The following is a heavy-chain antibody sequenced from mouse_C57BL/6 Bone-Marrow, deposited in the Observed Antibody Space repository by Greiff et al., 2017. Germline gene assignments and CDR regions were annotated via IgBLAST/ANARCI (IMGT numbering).Heavy chain of an antibody. CDR3: ARHDLGTTGDY. J-gene: IGHJ2*01. CDR1: GFTFSSYG. D-gene: IGHD3-3*01. CDR2: ISSGGSYT. Sequence: EVQLVESGGDLVKPGGSLKLSCEASGFTFSSYGMSWVRQTPDKRLEWVATISSGGSYTYYPDSVKGRFTISRDNAKTTLYLQMSSLKSEDTAMYYCARHDLGTTGDYWGQGTTLTVSS. V-gene: IGHV5-6*01.